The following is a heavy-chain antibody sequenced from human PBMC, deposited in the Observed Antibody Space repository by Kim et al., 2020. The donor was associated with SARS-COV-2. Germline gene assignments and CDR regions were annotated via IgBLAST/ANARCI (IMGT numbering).Heavy chain of an antibody. J-gene: IGHJ4*02. Sequence: SETLSLTCSVSDVSISSDYWSWIRQPAGKELEWIGRIYGSGSTTYNPALKSRVSMSIDKSKNQFSLNLSSVTAADTAVYYFARGVRGSVEAYWGQGTLVT. D-gene: IGHD1-1*01. V-gene: IGHV4-4*07. CDR1: DVSISSDY. CDR3: ARGVRGSVEAY. CDR2: IYGSGST.